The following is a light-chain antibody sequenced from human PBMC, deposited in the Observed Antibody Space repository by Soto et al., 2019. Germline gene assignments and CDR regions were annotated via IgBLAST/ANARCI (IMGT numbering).Light chain of an antibody. CDR3: QKYNNWPQT. CDR2: GAS. CDR1: QGVSSN. J-gene: IGKJ1*01. V-gene: IGKV3-15*01. Sequence: EIVMAQSPATLSVSPGERAALSCRASQGVSSNVAWYQQKPGQATRLIIYGASPRATGIPARFSGSGSGTEFTLTISSLQSEDFAVYYCQKYNNWPQTFGQGTKVDIK.